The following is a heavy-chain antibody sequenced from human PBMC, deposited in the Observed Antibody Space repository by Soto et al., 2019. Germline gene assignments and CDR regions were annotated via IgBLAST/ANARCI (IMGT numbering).Heavy chain of an antibody. D-gene: IGHD1-26*01. CDR2: LSDGGSP. Sequence: KPSETLSLTCGVYGGPFSGYYWSWVRQPPGKGLEWIGELSDGGSPNYNSSLKSRVTISIDTAKTQFSLRVTSMTAADTAIYYCARGIGRGRVGNWFNPWGQGTLVTVSS. CDR3: ARGIGRGRVGNWFNP. J-gene: IGHJ5*02. CDR1: GGPFSGYY. V-gene: IGHV4-34*01.